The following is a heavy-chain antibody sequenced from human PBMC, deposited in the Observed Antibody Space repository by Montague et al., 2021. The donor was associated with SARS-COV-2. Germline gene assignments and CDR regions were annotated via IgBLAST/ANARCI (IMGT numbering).Heavy chain of an antibody. J-gene: IGHJ5*02. Sequence: PALVKPTQTLTLTCTFSGFSLSASGMCVSWIRQPPGKALEWLARIDWDDDKYYSPSLKTRLTISKDTSNNQVVLTMTNMDPVDTATYYCARILVATAGSPFDPWGQGTLVTVSS. D-gene: IGHD6-13*01. CDR3: ARILVATAGSPFDP. V-gene: IGHV2-70*11. CDR1: GFSLSASGMC. CDR2: IDWDDDK.